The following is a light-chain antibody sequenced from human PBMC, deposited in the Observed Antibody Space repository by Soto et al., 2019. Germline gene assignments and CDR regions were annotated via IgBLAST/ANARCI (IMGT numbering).Light chain of an antibody. V-gene: IGLV1-47*02. J-gene: IGLJ1*01. CDR1: SSNIGSNY. CDR3: AAWDDSLSGSCV. Sequence: QSVLTQPPSASGTPGQRVTISCSGSSSNIGSNYVYWYQQLPVTAPKLLIYSNNQRPSGVPDRFSGSKSGTSASLAISGLRSEDEADYYCAAWDDSLSGSCVFGTGTKLTVL. CDR2: SNN.